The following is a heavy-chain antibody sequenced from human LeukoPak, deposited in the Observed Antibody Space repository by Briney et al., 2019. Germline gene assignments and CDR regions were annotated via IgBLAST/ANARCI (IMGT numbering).Heavy chain of an antibody. Sequence: SVKVSCKASGGTFSSYAISWVRQAPGQGLEWMGGIIPIFGTANYAQKFQGRVTMTADESMSTAYMELSSLRSEDTAVYYCARVSIGYCSGGSCYSFVYWGQGTLVTVSS. V-gene: IGHV1-69*13. CDR1: GGTFSSYA. CDR2: IIPIFGTA. CDR3: ARVSIGYCSGGSCYSFVY. J-gene: IGHJ4*02. D-gene: IGHD2-15*01.